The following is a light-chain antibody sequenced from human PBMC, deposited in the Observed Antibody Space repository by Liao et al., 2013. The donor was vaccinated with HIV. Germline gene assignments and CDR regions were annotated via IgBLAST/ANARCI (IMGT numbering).Light chain of an antibody. V-gene: IGLV3-1*01. Sequence: SSELTQSPSVSVSPRQTASITCSGDYLGDKYASWYQHKPGQAPVLVIYQDNKRPSGIPERFSGSNSGNTATLTISRVEAGDEADYYCQVWDSTSDHQVFGGGTKLTVL. CDR3: QVWDSTSDHQV. J-gene: IGLJ2*01. CDR2: QDN. CDR1: YLGDKY.